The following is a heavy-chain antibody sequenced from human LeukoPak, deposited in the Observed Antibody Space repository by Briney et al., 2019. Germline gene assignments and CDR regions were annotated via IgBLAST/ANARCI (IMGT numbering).Heavy chain of an antibody. CDR3: ARDLIPGYYGSGYY. Sequence: GGSLRLSCAASGFTFSSYSMNWVRQAPGKGLEWVSSISSSSSYIYYADSVKGRSTISRDNAKNSLYLQMNSLRAEDTAVYYCARDLIPGYYGSGYYWGQGTMVTVSS. CDR1: GFTFSSYS. J-gene: IGHJ3*01. V-gene: IGHV3-21*01. CDR2: ISSSSSYI. D-gene: IGHD3-10*01.